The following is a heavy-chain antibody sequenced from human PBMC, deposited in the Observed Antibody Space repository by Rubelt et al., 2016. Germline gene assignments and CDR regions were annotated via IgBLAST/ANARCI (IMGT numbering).Heavy chain of an antibody. D-gene: IGHD1-26*01. CDR1: GGSFSGYY. J-gene: IGHJ4*02. CDR3: ARLTRGLSGSYHVHY. CDR2: INHSGST. V-gene: IGHV4-34*01. Sequence: QVQLQQWGAGLLKPSETLSLTCAVYGGSFSGYYWSWIRQPPGKGLAWIGEINHSGSTNYNPSLKSRVTISVYTSKNQVSLKLGALTAADTAGYYWARLTRGLSGSYHVHYWGQGTLVTVSA.